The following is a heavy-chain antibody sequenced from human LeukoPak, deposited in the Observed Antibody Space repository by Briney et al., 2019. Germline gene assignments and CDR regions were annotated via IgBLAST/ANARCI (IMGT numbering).Heavy chain of an antibody. CDR2: IYYSGST. J-gene: IGHJ4*02. V-gene: IGHV4-39*07. CDR1: GGSISSSYYY. CDR3: ARESSGSSARDY. D-gene: IGHD3-10*01. Sequence: SETLSLTCTVSGGSISSSYYYWGWIRQPPGKGLEWIGNIYYSGSTYYNPSLKSRVTISVDTSKNQFSLKLRSVTAADTAVYYCARESSGSSARDYWGQGTPVTVSS.